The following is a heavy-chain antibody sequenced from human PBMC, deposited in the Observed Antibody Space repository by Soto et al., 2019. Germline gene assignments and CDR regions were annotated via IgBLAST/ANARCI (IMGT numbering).Heavy chain of an antibody. CDR3: ARNRLYSSSSAPFGMDV. J-gene: IGHJ6*02. CDR1: GGSISSGDYY. Sequence: SETLSLTCTVSGGSISSGDYYWSWIRQPPGKGLEWIGYIYYSGSTYYNPSLKSRVTISVDTSKNQFYLKLSSVTAADSAVYYCARNRLYSSSSAPFGMDVWGQGTTVTVSS. D-gene: IGHD6-6*01. V-gene: IGHV4-30-4*02. CDR2: IYYSGST.